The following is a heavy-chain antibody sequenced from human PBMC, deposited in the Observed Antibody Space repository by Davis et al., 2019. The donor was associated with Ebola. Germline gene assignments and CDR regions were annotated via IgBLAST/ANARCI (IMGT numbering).Heavy chain of an antibody. CDR3: ASGLYYDFWSGYPSDYGMDV. CDR1: GGTFSSYA. V-gene: IGHV1-69*04. J-gene: IGHJ6*02. CDR2: IIPILGIA. D-gene: IGHD3-3*01. Sequence: AASVKVSCKASGGTFSSYAISWVRQAPGQGLEWMGRIIPILGIANYAQKFQGRVTITADKSTSTAYMELSSLRSEDTAVYYCASGLYYDFWSGYPSDYGMDVWGQGTTVTVSS.